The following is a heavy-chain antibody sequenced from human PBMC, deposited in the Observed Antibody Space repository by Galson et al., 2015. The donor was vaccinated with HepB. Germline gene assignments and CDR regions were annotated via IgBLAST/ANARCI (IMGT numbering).Heavy chain of an antibody. Sequence: SVKVSCKASGYTFTSYYMHWVRQAPGQGLEWMGIINPSGGSTSYAQKFQGRVTMTRDTSTSTVYMELSSLRSEDTAVYYCARDKAVGRFRTPLPFYWGQGTLVTVSS. CDR1: GYTFTSYY. J-gene: IGHJ4*02. CDR3: ARDKAVGRFRTPLPFY. CDR2: INPSGGST. V-gene: IGHV1-46*03. D-gene: IGHD1-14*01.